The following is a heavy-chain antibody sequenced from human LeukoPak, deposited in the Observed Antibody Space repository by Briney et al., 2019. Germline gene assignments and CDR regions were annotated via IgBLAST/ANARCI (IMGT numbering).Heavy chain of an antibody. D-gene: IGHD6-13*01. CDR1: GGSFSGYY. CDR3: ARDSSWYYYYYYMDV. J-gene: IGHJ6*03. CDR2: INHSGST. Sequence: SETLSLTCAVYGGSFSGYYWSWIRQPPGKGLEWIGEINHSGSTNYKPSLKSRVTISVDTYKNQFSLKLSSVTAADTAVYYCARDSSWYYYYYYMDVWGKGTTVTVSS. V-gene: IGHV4-34*01.